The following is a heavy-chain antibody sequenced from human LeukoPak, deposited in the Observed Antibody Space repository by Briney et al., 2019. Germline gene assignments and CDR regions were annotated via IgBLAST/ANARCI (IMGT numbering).Heavy chain of an antibody. Sequence: GGSLRLSCAASGFTFSSYWMSWVRQVPGKGLEWVASIKTDGSETYFVDSVKGRFTMSRDNDKDSLYLQMNSLRDDDTAVYYCAREGRGYGSGSPFDYWGQGTLVTVSS. CDR3: AREGRGYGSGSPFDY. CDR1: GFTFSSYW. CDR2: IKTDGSET. J-gene: IGHJ4*02. V-gene: IGHV3-7*01. D-gene: IGHD3-10*01.